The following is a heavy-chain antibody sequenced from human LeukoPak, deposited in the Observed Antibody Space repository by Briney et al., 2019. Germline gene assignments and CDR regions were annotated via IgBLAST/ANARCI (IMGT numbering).Heavy chain of an antibody. Sequence: GGSLRLSCAASGFTFNNAWMSWVRQAPGKGLEYVSAISSNGGSTYYANSVKGRFTISRDNSKNTLYLQMGSLRAEDMAVYYCARDVRGSYHYYYYYYMDVWGKGTTVTISS. D-gene: IGHD1-26*01. CDR1: GFTFNNAW. V-gene: IGHV3-64*01. CDR3: ARDVRGSYHYYYYYYMDV. CDR2: ISSNGGST. J-gene: IGHJ6*03.